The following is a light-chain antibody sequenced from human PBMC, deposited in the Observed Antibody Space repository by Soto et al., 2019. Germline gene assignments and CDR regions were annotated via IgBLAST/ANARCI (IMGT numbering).Light chain of an antibody. CDR2: GAX. CDR3: QQYNNWPTST. J-gene: IGKJ1*01. Sequence: EIVMTQSPATLTLSRGERATLYXRASHSVTTNLTWYQQRPGQXTRLLXXGAXTRATGIPARFSGSGSGTEFTLTISSLQSEDFAVYYCQQYNNWPTSTFGQGTKVDIK. CDR1: HSVTTN. V-gene: IGKV3-15*01.